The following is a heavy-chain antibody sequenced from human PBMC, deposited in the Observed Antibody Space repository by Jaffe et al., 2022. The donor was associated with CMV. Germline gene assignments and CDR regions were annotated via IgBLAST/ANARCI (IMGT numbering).Heavy chain of an antibody. CDR3: AREGPPDTAMVIDVEWFDP. CDR1: GGSISSSSYY. D-gene: IGHD5-18*01. Sequence: QLQLQESGPGLVKPSETLSLTCTVSGGSISSSSYYWGWIRQPPGKGLEWIGSIYYSGSTYYNPSLKSRVTISVDTSKNQFSLKLSSVTAADTAVYYCAREGPPDTAMVIDVEWFDPWGQGTLVTVSS. CDR2: IYYSGST. J-gene: IGHJ5*02. V-gene: IGHV4-39*02.